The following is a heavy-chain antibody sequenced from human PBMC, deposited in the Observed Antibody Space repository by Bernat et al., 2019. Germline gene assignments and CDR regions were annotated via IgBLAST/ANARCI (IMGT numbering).Heavy chain of an antibody. V-gene: IGHV3-30*01. J-gene: IGHJ4*02. D-gene: IGHD6-13*01. CDR1: GFTFSSYA. CDR2: ISYDGSNK. CDR3: ARDYHVGYSSSWAD. Sequence: QVQLVESGGGVVQPGRSLRLSCAASGFTFSSYAMHWVRQAPGKGLEWVAVISYDGSNKYYADSVKGRFTISRDNSKNTLYLQMNSLRAEDTAVYYCARDYHVGYSSSWADWGQGTLVTVSS.